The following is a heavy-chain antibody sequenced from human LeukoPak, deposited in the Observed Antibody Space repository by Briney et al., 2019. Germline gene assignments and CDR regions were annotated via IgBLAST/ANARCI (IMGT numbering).Heavy chain of an antibody. CDR1: GYTFTSFY. CDR3: ARATTIFEIITPLTY. J-gene: IGHJ4*02. V-gene: IGHV1-46*01. Sequence: ASVKVSCRASGYTFTSFYMHWVRQAPGQGLEWMGIINPNGGSTSYAENFQGRITMTRDTSTRTVYMELTSLRSEDTAVYYCARATTIFEIITPLTYWGQGTLVTVSS. D-gene: IGHD3-3*01. CDR2: INPNGGST.